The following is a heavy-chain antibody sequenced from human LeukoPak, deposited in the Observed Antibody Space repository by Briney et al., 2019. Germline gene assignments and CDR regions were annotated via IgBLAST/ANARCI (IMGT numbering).Heavy chain of an antibody. CDR2: ISYDGSNK. Sequence: PGGSLRLSCAASGFTFSSYAMHWVRQAPGKGLEWVAVISYDGSNKYCADSVKGRFTMSRDNSKNMLYLQMNSLGPEDTAVYYCARDPYSGNYGNYYYYYMDVWGKGTTVTISS. CDR1: GFTFSSYA. D-gene: IGHD1-26*01. CDR3: ARDPYSGNYGNYYYYYMDV. J-gene: IGHJ6*03. V-gene: IGHV3-30*04.